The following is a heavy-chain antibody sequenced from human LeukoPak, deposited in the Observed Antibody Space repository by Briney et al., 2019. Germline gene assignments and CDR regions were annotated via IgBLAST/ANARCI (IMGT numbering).Heavy chain of an antibody. D-gene: IGHD6-13*01. CDR3: ARDSPTAAALDY. CDR1: GFTFSDFY. V-gene: IGHV3-11*04. Sequence: GGSLRPSCAASGFTFSDFYMSWVRQAPGKGLEWVSYISSTGSTIYYADSVKGRFTISRDNARNSLYLQVNSLRAEDTAVYYCARDSPTAAALDYWGQGTLVTVPS. J-gene: IGHJ4*02. CDR2: ISSTGSTI.